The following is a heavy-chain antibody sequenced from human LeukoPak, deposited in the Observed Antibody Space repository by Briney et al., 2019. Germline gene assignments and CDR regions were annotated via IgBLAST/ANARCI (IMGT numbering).Heavy chain of an antibody. D-gene: IGHD6-6*01. CDR2: INSDGTST. J-gene: IGHJ4*02. CDR1: GFTVSSNY. CDR3: ATSRSFDY. Sequence: GGSLRLSCAASGFTVSSNYMSWVRQVPGKGLVWVSRINSDGTSTSYADSVKGRFTISRDNAKNTLYLQMNNLRAEDTAVYYCATSRSFDYWGRGTLVTVSS. V-gene: IGHV3-74*01.